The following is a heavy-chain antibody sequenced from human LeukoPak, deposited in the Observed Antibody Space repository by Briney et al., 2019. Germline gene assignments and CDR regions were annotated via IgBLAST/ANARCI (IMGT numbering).Heavy chain of an antibody. V-gene: IGHV3-23*01. D-gene: IGHD6-13*01. CDR2: ISGSDDTT. CDR3: ANNRYSSRWRGAFDV. CDR1: GFTFNSSG. Sequence: PGGSLRLSCAASGFTFNSSGVSWVRQAPGKGLEWVSSISGSDDTTYYADSVKGRFTISRDNSKNTLYLQMNSLRAEDTAVYYCANNRYSSRWRGAFDVWGQGTMVTVSS. J-gene: IGHJ3*01.